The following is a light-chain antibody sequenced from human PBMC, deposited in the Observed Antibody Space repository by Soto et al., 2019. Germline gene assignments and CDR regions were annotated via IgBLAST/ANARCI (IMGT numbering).Light chain of an antibody. V-gene: IGLV1-51*02. CDR2: ENN. CDR1: SSNIGNNY. J-gene: IGLJ2*01. CDR3: GTWDSSLSAV. Sequence: QSVLTQPPSVSAAPGQKVTISCSGSSSNIGNNYVSWYQQLPGTAPKLLIYENNKRPSGIPDRFSGSKSGTSATLGITGLQTGYEADYYCGTWDSSLSAVFGGGTQLTVL.